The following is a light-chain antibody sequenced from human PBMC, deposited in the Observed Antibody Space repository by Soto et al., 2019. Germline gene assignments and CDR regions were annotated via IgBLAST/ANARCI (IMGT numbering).Light chain of an antibody. V-gene: IGKV1-12*01. CDR3: QQGHSFPYT. J-gene: IGKJ2*01. CDR2: AAS. CDR1: HDIRTW. Sequence: DIQLTQSPSAVVASMGDTVTVTCSGSHDIRTWLAWYQQDPGKAHRLLVFAASTLQSWVPSRVSGSGSGTDFTLTISSLQTEDFATYYCQQGHSFPYTFGQGTKVDIK.